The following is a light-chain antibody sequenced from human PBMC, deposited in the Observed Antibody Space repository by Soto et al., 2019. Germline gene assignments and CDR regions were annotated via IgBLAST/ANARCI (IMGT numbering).Light chain of an antibody. V-gene: IGKV3-20*01. CDR1: QSVSSSY. Sequence: EIVLTQSPGTLSLSPGERATLSCRASQSVSSSYLAWYQQKPGQAPRLLIYGASSRATGIPDRFSGSGSGTDFTLTISRLEPEDYALYYCQQYGSSPRSFAQGTKVDIK. CDR3: QQYGSSPRS. CDR2: GAS. J-gene: IGKJ1*01.